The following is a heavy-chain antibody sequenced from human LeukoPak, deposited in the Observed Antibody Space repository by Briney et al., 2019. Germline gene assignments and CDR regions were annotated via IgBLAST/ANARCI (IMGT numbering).Heavy chain of an antibody. J-gene: IGHJ6*03. Sequence: PSETLSLTCTVSGGSISSYYWSWIRQPPGKGLEWIGYIYYSGSTNYNPSLKSRVTISVDTSKNQFSLKLSSVTAADTAVYYCARGESFYYYYYMDVWGKGTTVTVSS. D-gene: IGHD2/OR15-2a*01. V-gene: IGHV4-59*12. CDR2: IYYSGST. CDR3: ARGESFYYYYYMDV. CDR1: GGSISSYY.